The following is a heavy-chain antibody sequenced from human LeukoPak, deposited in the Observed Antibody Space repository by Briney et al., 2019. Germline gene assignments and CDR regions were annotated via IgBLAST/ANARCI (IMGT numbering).Heavy chain of an antibody. CDR1: GFTFSDFY. D-gene: IGHD2-2*01. Sequence: GGSLRLSCAASGFTFSDFYMSWIRQAPGKGLEWVSYISSSGSIIYYADSVKGRFTISRDNAKRSLYLQMNSLRAEDTAVYYCATRTLYCSSTSCYAIFDYWGQGTLVTVSS. CDR2: ISSSGSII. CDR3: ATRTLYCSSTSCYAIFDY. J-gene: IGHJ4*02. V-gene: IGHV3-11*01.